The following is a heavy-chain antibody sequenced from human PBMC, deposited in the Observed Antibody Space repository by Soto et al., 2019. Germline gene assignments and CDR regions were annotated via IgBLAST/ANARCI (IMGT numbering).Heavy chain of an antibody. V-gene: IGHV1-69*13. D-gene: IGHD2-2*01. J-gene: IGHJ6*02. CDR3: ARGEIVVVPAAIPHYYYYGMDV. Sequence: SVKVSCKASGGTFSSYAISWVRQAPGQGLEWMGGIIPIFGTANYAQKFQGRVTITADESTSTAYMELSSLRSEDTAVYYCARGEIVVVPAAIPHYYYYGMDVWGQGTTVTVSS. CDR1: GGTFSSYA. CDR2: IIPIFGTA.